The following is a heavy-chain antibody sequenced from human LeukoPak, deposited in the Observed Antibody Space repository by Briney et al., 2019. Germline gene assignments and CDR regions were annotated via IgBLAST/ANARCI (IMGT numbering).Heavy chain of an antibody. CDR2: LSATGDYT. CDR3: AKKPALIKYPFDN. V-gene: IGHV3-23*01. D-gene: IGHD2-2*01. CDR1: GFTFSNYA. J-gene: IGHJ4*02. Sequence: GGSLRLSCAASGFTFSNYAMSWVRQAPGKGLEWVSVLSATGDYTEYADSVRGRFTISRDTSQNTLSLQMYSLRAEDTALYYCAKKPALIKYPFDNWGQGTLVTVSS.